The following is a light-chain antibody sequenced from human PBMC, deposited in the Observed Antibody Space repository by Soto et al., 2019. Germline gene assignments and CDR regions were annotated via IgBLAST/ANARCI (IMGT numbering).Light chain of an antibody. Sequence: DIQLTQSHSSLSASVGERVTLTCRASESISTWLAWYQQKPGKAPKLLIYGASSLESGVPPRFSGDGSGTEFTLTISSLQRDDFGIYYCQQYSRLWSFGQGTKVDIK. CDR2: GAS. CDR3: QQYSRLWS. J-gene: IGKJ1*01. V-gene: IGKV1-5*03. CDR1: ESISTW.